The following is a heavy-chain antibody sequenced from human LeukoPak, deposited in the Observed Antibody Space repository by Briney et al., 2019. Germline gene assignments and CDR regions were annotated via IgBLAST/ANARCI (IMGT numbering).Heavy chain of an antibody. Sequence: SQTLSLTCTVSGDSISSYFWSWIRQPAGKGLEWIGRIYTSGSTDYNPSLKSRVTLSVDTSKNQFSLKLSSVTAADTAVYYCARGASGNYHYFDYWGQGTLVTVSS. CDR2: IYTSGST. J-gene: IGHJ4*02. CDR1: GDSISSYF. V-gene: IGHV4-4*07. CDR3: ARGASGNYHYFDY. D-gene: IGHD1-26*01.